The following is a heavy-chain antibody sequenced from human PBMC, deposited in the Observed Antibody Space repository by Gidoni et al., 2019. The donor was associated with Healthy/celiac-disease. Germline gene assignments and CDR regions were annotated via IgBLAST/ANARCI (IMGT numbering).Heavy chain of an antibody. J-gene: IGHJ4*02. CDR2: IYPGYSDT. D-gene: IGHD3-22*01. V-gene: IGHV5-51*01. Sequence: VQLVQSGAEVKKPGESLQISCKGSGYSFTRYCIGCVRQLPVQGLEWMVIIYPGYSDTRYSPSFQGQVTISAYKSISTAYLQWSSLKASDTAMYYCARLYYDSSGYYGDYWCQGTLVTVSS. CDR1: GYSFTRYC. CDR3: ARLYYDSSGYYGDY.